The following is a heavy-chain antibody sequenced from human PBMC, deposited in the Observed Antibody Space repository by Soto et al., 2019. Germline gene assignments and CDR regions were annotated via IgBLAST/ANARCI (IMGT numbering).Heavy chain of an antibody. CDR3: ARHWSGGSGSYYLDWFDP. J-gene: IGHJ5*02. Sequence: SETLSLTCIVSGGSVGNTNYYWGWIRQPPGKGLEWIGSVYYSGITYYNPSLKSRVTISVGTSNNRFSLRLSFVTDADTSSYYCARHWSGGSGSYYLDWFDPWGQGILVTVSS. CDR2: VYYSGIT. V-gene: IGHV4-39*01. D-gene: IGHD3-10*01. CDR1: GGSVGNTNYY.